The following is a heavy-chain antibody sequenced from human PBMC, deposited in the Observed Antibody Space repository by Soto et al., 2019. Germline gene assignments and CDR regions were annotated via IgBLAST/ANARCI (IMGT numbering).Heavy chain of an antibody. D-gene: IGHD2-15*01. Sequence: GGSLRLSCAASGFTFSNAWMSWVRQTPGKGLEWVGRVISKTDGGTTDYAAPVKGRFTISRDDSKNTLYLQMNSLKTEDTAVYYCATGTGRTDFDYWGQGTLVTVSS. CDR2: VISKTDGGTT. CDR1: GFTFSNAW. J-gene: IGHJ4*02. CDR3: ATGTGRTDFDY. V-gene: IGHV3-15*01.